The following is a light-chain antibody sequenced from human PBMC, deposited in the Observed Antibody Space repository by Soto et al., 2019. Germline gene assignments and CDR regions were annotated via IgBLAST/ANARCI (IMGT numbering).Light chain of an antibody. J-gene: IGLJ3*02. V-gene: IGLV1-44*01. CDR1: SSNIESNT. CDR2: SNN. CDR3: AVWDDSLNGRV. Sequence: QLVLTQPPSASGTPGQRVTISCSGSSSNIESNTVNWYQQLPGTAPKLLIYSNNQRPSGVPDRFSGSKSATSASLAISGLQSDDEADYYCAVWDDSLNGRVFGGGTKLTVL.